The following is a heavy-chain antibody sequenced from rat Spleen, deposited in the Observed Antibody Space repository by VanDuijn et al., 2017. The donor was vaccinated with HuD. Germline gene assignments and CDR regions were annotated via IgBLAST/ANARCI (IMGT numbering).Heavy chain of an antibody. CDR1: GFTFSSFP. CDR3: ARRHYGYTDYFDY. J-gene: IGHJ2*01. V-gene: IGHV5-22*01. Sequence: EVQLVESGGGLVQPGRSLKLSCAASGFTFSSFPMAWVRQAPKKGLEWVAYINYEGTNTYYGDSVRGRFTISRDDAKSTLSLQMDSLRSEDTATYYCARRHYGYTDYFDYWGQGVMVTVSS. CDR2: INYEGTNT. D-gene: IGHD1-9*01.